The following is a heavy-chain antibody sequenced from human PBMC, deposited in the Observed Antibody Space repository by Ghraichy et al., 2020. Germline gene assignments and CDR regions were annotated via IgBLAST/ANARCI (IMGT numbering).Heavy chain of an antibody. CDR2: VSFSSHSI. J-gene: IGHJ4*02. V-gene: IGHV3-21*01. CDR3: ATPDPAHCGGRCSSN. D-gene: IGHD2-21*02. Sequence: GGSLRLSCAASGSPLSSYTVNWVRQAPGKGLEWVSYVSFSSHSIYYADSVKGRFAISRDDAKNSVYLQMNSLTPEDTAVYYCATPDPAHCGGRCSSNWGQGTLVTVSS. CDR1: GSPLSSYT.